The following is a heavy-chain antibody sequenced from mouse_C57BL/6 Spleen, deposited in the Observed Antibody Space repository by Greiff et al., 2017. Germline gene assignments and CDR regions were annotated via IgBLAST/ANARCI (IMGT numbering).Heavy chain of an antibody. J-gene: IGHJ3*01. CDR2: ISNGGGST. D-gene: IGHD2-4*01. Sequence: EVKLVESGGGLVQPGGSLKLSCAASGFTFSDYYMYWVRQTPEKRLEWVAYISNGGGSTYYPDTVKGRFTISRDNAKNTLYLQMSRLKSEDTAMYYCARPGLQAWFAYWGQGTLVTVSA. V-gene: IGHV5-12*01. CDR1: GFTFSDYY. CDR3: ARPGLQAWFAY.